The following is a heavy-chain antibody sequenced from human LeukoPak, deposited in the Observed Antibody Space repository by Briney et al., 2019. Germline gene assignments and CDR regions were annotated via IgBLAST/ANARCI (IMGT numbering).Heavy chain of an antibody. Sequence: SQTLSLTCTVSGGSISSGDYYWSWIRQPPRKGLEWIGYTYYSGSTYYNPSLKSRVTISVDTSKNQLSLKLSSVTAADTAVYYCARPYYYDSRIDPWGQGTLVTVSS. CDR3: ARPYYYDSRIDP. J-gene: IGHJ5*02. V-gene: IGHV4-30-4*01. CDR1: GGSISSGDYY. CDR2: TYYSGST. D-gene: IGHD3-22*01.